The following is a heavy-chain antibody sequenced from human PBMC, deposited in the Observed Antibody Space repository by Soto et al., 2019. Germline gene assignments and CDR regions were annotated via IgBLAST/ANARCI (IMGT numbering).Heavy chain of an antibody. J-gene: IGHJ3*02. CDR3: ARHHGDYLIALDI. V-gene: IGHV5-51*01. D-gene: IGHD4-17*01. Sequence: PGESKKISYKGSGYNFTSYWIGWMRQKPGKGLEWMGIIYPGDSDTRYSPSFQGQVTISADKSISTAYLQWSSLKASDTAMYYCARHHGDYLIALDIWGQGTMVSVSS. CDR1: GYNFTSYW. CDR2: IYPGDSDT.